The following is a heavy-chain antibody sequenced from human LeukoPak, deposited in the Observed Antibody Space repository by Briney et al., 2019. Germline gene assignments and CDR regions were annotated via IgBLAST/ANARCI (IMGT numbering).Heavy chain of an antibody. CDR2: IYHSGST. CDR3: ARVKDDYGGNSDAFDI. Sequence: PSETLSLTCTVSGYSISSGYYWGRIRQPPGKGLEWIGSIYHSGSTYYNPSLKSRVTISVDTSKNQFSLKLSSVTAADTAVYYCARVKDDYGGNSDAFDIWGQGTMVTVSS. D-gene: IGHD4-23*01. V-gene: IGHV4-38-2*02. CDR1: GYSISSGYY. J-gene: IGHJ3*02.